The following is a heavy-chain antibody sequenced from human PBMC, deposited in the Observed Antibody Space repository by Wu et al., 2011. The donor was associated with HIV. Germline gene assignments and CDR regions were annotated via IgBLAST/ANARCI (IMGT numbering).Heavy chain of an antibody. CDR3: ARDRRAAALMKGVYYSSYYMDV. J-gene: IGHJ6*03. Sequence: QVQLVQSGAEVKKPGSSVKVSCKTSGGTLSSHAISWVRQAPGQGLEWMGGIIPIFGTPTYAQKFQGRVTMTTDTSTRTAYMELRSLRSDDTAVYFCARDRRAAALMKGVYYSSYYMDVWGKGTTVTVSS. CDR1: GGTLSSHA. D-gene: IGHD6-13*01. V-gene: IGHV1-69*05. CDR2: IIPIFGTP.